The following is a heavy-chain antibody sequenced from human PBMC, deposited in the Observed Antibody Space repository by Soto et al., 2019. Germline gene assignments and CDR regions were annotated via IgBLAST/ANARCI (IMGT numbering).Heavy chain of an antibody. V-gene: IGHV6-1*01. Sequence: QLQQSGPGLVKPSQTLSLTCVISGDSVSSNNVAWHWIRQSPSRGLEWLGRTYYRSNWYNDYTLSLKSRXXLXPXXTRNQFSLQLNSVTPEDTAVYYCAISVRAKVAFDLWGQGTMVTVSS. CDR1: GDSVSSNNVA. CDR2: TYYRSNWYN. D-gene: IGHD2-15*01. J-gene: IGHJ3*01. CDR3: AISVRAKVAFDL.